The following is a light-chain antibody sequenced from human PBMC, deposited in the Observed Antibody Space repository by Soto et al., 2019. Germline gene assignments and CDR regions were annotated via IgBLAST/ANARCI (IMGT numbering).Light chain of an antibody. J-gene: IGKJ3*01. CDR2: DAS. CDR3: QRRSYART. V-gene: IGKV3-11*01. Sequence: EIVLTQSPATLSLSPGARATLSCRASQSVSSYLAWYQQKPGQAPRLLIYDASNRATGIPARFSGSGSGTDFTLTISSVEPEDFAVYYCQRRSYARTFGPGTKVDIK. CDR1: QSVSSY.